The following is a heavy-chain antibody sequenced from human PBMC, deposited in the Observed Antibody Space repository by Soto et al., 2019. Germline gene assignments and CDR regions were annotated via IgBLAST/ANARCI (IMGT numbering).Heavy chain of an antibody. V-gene: IGHV4-30-4*01. D-gene: IGHD1-26*01. Sequence: PSETLSLTCTVPGGSISIGDYYWSWIRQPPGKGLEWIAYISYSGRSNYNPSLKSRVAISVDTSKNQFSLKLSSVTATDTAVYYCARSGSHAFDIWGQRTMVTVSS. CDR2: ISYSGRS. CDR1: GGSISIGDYY. J-gene: IGHJ3*02. CDR3: ARSGSHAFDI.